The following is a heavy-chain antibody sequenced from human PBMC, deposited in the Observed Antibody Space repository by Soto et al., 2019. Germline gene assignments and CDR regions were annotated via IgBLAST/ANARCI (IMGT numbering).Heavy chain of an antibody. J-gene: IGHJ6*04. CDR3: VKHKGGGSDHDSYCDYGVDV. CDR1: GYSFTSYW. D-gene: IGHD1-26*01. CDR2: IDPSDSYT. Sequence: GESLKISCKGSGYSFTSYWISWVRQMPGKGLEWMGRIDPSDSYTNYSPSFQGHVTISADKSISTAYLQWSSLKASDTAMYYCVKHKGGGSDHDSYCDYGVDVWGKGTTVAVAS. V-gene: IGHV5-10-1*01.